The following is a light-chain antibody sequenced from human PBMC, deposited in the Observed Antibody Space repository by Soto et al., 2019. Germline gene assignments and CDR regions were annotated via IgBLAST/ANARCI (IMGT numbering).Light chain of an antibody. CDR2: EVT. J-gene: IGLJ2*01. CDR3: SSFTSSSTVL. CDR1: SSDVGGYNY. V-gene: IGLV2-14*01. Sequence: QSALTQPASVSGSLGQSITISCTGTSSDVGGYNYVSWYQHHPGKDPKVVISEVTKRPSGVSSRFSGSKSGNTASLTVSGLQAEDEGDYYCSSFTSSSTVLFGGGTKLTVL.